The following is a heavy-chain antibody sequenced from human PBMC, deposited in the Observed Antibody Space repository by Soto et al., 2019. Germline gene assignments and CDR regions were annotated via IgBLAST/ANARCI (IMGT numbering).Heavy chain of an antibody. Sequence: SLRLSCAASGFTFSSYAMHWVRQAPGKGLEWVAVISYDGSNKYYADSVKGRFTISRDNSKNTLYLQMNSLRAEDTAVYYCARDSTHYYYYGMDVWGQGTTVTVSS. V-gene: IGHV3-30-3*01. CDR2: ISYDGSNK. CDR3: ARDSTHYYYYGMDV. D-gene: IGHD3-3*02. J-gene: IGHJ6*02. CDR1: GFTFSSYA.